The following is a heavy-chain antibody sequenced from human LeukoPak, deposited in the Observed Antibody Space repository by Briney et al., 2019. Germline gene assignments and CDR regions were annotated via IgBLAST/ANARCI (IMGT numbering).Heavy chain of an antibody. CDR1: GFTLSSYG. V-gene: IGHV3-30*02. CDR2: IRYDGINK. CDR3: AKGGWKGD. Sequence: PGGSLRLSCAASGFTLSSYGMHWVRQAPGKGLEWVAFIRYDGINKYYADSVKGRFTISRDNSRNTLYLQMNSLRAEDTAVYYCAKGGWKGDWGQGTLVTVSS. J-gene: IGHJ4*02. D-gene: IGHD1-1*01.